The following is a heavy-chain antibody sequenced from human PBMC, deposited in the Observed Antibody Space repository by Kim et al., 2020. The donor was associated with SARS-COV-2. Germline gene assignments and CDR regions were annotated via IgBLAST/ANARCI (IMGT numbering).Heavy chain of an antibody. V-gene: IGHV3-33*06. CDR3: AKNSAPCSGGSCYSSSFDT. Sequence: GGSLRLSCAASGFSFSNYDMHWVRQAPGKGLEWVAVIWNDGYNEKYAESVKGRFTISRDNSKNTLYLQMNSLRAEDTAVYYCAKNSAPCSGGSCYSSSFDTWGQGTLVTVSS. CDR2: IWNDGYNE. J-gene: IGHJ5*02. CDR1: GFSFSNYD. D-gene: IGHD2-15*01.